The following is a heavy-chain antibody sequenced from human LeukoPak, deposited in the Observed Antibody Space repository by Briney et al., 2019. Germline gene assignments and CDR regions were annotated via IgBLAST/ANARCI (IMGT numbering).Heavy chain of an antibody. V-gene: IGHV1-24*01. Sequence: ASVKVSCKVSGYTLTELSMHWVRQAPGKGLEWMGGFDPEDGETIYAQKFQGRVTMTEDTSTDTAYMELSSLRSEDTAVYYCARGMGGIAAAGLSPFDYWGQGTLVTVSS. D-gene: IGHD6-13*01. J-gene: IGHJ4*02. CDR1: GYTLTELS. CDR2: FDPEDGET. CDR3: ARGMGGIAAAGLSPFDY.